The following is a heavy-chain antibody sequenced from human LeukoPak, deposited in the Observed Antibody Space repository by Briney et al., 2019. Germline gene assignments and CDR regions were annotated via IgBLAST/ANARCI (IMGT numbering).Heavy chain of an antibody. Sequence: PSETLSLTCAVYGGSFSGYYWSWIRQPPGKGLEWIGEINHSGSTNYNPSLKSRVTISVDTSKNQFSLKLSSVTAADTAVYYCASLGSSVAAAFAIWGQGTMVTVSS. J-gene: IGHJ3*02. CDR1: GGSFSGYY. V-gene: IGHV4-34*01. CDR3: ASLGSSVAAAFAI. CDR2: INHSGST. D-gene: IGHD6-19*01.